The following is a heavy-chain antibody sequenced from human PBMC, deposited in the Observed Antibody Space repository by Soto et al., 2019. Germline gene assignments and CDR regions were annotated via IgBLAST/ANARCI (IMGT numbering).Heavy chain of an antibody. Sequence: PGGSLRLSCAASGFTFSSYSMNWVRQAPGKGLEWVSSISSSSSYIYYADSVKGRFTISRDNAKNSLYLQMNSLRAEDTAVYYCARDLSIVVVVAFDYWGQGTLVTVSS. CDR2: ISSSSSYI. V-gene: IGHV3-21*01. CDR3: ARDLSIVVVVAFDY. J-gene: IGHJ4*02. CDR1: GFTFSSYS. D-gene: IGHD2-15*01.